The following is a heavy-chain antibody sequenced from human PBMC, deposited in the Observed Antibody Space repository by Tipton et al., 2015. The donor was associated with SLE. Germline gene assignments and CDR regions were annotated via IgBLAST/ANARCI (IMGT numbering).Heavy chain of an antibody. CDR3: ARGTGDSSSHAVDT. CDR1: GFTVSSNY. Sequence: SLRLSCAASGFTVSSNYMSWVRQAPGKGLEWVSVIYSGGSTYYADSVKGRFTISRDNSKNTLYLQMNSLRAEDTAVYYCARGTGDSSSHAVDTWGQGTMVTVSS. D-gene: IGHD6-6*01. J-gene: IGHJ3*02. CDR2: IYSGGST. V-gene: IGHV3-53*05.